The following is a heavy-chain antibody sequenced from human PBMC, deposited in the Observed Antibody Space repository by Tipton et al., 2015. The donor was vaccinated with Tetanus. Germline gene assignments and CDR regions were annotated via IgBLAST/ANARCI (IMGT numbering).Heavy chain of an antibody. J-gene: IGHJ3*02. CDR1: GDSISSSRFY. CDR3: ARDGVGSSLPFDI. V-gene: IGHV4-39*02. D-gene: IGHD1-26*01. Sequence: LRLSCTVTGDSISSSRFYWGWVRLAPGKGPEWIGSIYYRGDTYHSPSLKSRVTMSVDTSKNQFSVTLSSVTAADTAVYYCARDGVGSSLPFDIWGQGTMVTVSS. CDR2: IYYRGDT.